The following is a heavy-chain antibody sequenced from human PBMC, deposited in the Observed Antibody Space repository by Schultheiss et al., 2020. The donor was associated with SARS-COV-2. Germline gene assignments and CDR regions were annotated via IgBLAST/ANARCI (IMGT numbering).Heavy chain of an antibody. Sequence: SETLSLTCTVSGGSISSHYWSWIRQPPGKGLEWIGYIYYSGSTNYNPSLKSRVTISVDTSKNQFSLKLSSVTAADTAVYYCAREARGYYSGYWGQGTLVTVSS. CDR3: AREARGYYSGY. CDR2: IYYSGST. CDR1: GGSISSHY. V-gene: IGHV4-59*11. D-gene: IGHD3-22*01. J-gene: IGHJ4*02.